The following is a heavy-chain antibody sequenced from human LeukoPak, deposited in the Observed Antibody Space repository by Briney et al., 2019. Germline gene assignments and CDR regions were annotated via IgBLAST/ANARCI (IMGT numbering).Heavy chain of an antibody. Sequence: SETLSLTCTVSGGSISSYYWSWIRRPPGKGLEWIGYIYYSGSTNYNPSLKSRVTISVDTSKNQFSLKLSSVTAADTAVYYCARDRDSKDAFDIWGQGTMVTVSS. J-gene: IGHJ3*02. V-gene: IGHV4-59*01. CDR1: GGSISSYY. CDR2: IYYSGST. D-gene: IGHD3-22*01. CDR3: ARDRDSKDAFDI.